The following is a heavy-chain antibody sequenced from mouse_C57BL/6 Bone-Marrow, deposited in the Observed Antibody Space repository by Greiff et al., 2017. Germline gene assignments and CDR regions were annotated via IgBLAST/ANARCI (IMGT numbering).Heavy chain of an antibody. J-gene: IGHJ1*03. Sequence: QVQLQQPGAELVKPGASVKLSCKASGYTFTSYWMQWVKQRPGQGLEWIGEIDPSDSYPNYNQKFKGKATLTVDTSSSTAYMQLSSLTSEDSAVYYCARDGNPYWYFDVWGTGTTVTVSS. CDR2: IDPSDSYP. CDR1: GYTFTSYW. D-gene: IGHD2-1*01. CDR3: ARDGNPYWYFDV. V-gene: IGHV1-50*01.